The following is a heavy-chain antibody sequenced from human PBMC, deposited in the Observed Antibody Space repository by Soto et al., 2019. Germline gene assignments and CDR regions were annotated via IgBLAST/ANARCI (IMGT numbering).Heavy chain of an antibody. Sequence: QVQLVQSGAEVKEPGASVKVSCKASGYTFISYYIHWVRQAPGQGLEWMGMINPSAGNTDYAQKFQGRVTMTKDTSTSTVYMELSSLRSEDTAVYYCARVPYYFASGAYFDHWGQGNLVTVSS. CDR3: ARVPYYFASGAYFDH. V-gene: IGHV1-46*03. CDR1: GYTFISYY. J-gene: IGHJ4*02. D-gene: IGHD3-10*01. CDR2: INPSAGNT.